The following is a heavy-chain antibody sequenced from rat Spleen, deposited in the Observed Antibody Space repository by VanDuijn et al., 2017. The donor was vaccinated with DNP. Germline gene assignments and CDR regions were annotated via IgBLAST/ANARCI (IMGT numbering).Heavy chain of an antibody. V-gene: IGHV5-31*01. CDR2: ITGGSGIT. CDR1: GFTFNNYW. J-gene: IGHJ3*01. CDR3: ARLTSGMTAYYFPY. D-gene: IGHD1-7*01. Sequence: EVQLVGSGGDLVQPGRSLKLSCVASGFTFNNYWMTWIRQVPGKGLEWIASITGGSGITSYPDSVKGRFTISRDNVKSSLYLQMNSLRSEDTATYYCARLTSGMTAYYFPYWGQGTLVTVSS.